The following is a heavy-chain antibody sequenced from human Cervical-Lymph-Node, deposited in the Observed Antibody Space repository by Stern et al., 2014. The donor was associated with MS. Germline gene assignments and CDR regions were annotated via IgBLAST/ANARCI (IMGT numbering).Heavy chain of an antibody. CDR3: ARDPTGTVVPAATYYYYYYGMDV. CDR1: GYTFTSYG. CDR2: ISAYNGNT. D-gene: IGHD2-2*01. J-gene: IGHJ6*02. V-gene: IGHV1-18*04. Sequence: VQLVESGAEVKKPGASVKVSCKASGYTFTSYGISWVRQAPGQGLEWMGWISAYNGNTNYAQKLQGRVTMTTDTSTSTAYMELRSLRSDDTAVYYCARDPTGTVVPAATYYYYYYGMDVWGQGTTVTVSS.